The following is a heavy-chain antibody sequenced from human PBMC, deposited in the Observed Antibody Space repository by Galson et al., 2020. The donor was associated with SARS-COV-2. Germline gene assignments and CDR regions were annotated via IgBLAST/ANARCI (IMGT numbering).Heavy chain of an antibody. CDR1: GFTFSSYW. Sequence: GESLKISCAASGFTFSSYWMSWVRQAPGKGLEWVANIKQDGSEKYYVDSVKGQFTISRDNAKNSLYLQMNSLRAEDTAVYYCARLGSSSWYNDYWGQGTLVTVSS. J-gene: IGHJ4*02. CDR3: ARLGSSSWYNDY. V-gene: IGHV3-7*05. D-gene: IGHD6-13*01. CDR2: IKQDGSEK.